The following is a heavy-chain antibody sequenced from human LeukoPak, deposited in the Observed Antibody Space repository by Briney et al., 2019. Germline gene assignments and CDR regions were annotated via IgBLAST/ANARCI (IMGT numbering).Heavy chain of an antibody. V-gene: IGHV4-39*01. CDR2: IYYSGST. J-gene: IGHJ4*02. CDR1: GGSISSSSYY. CDR3: ARHEELLSYYFDY. D-gene: IGHD3-10*01. Sequence: PSETLSLTCTVSGGSISSSSYYWGWIRQPPGKGLEWIGSIYYSGSTYYNPSLKSRVTISVDTSKNQFSLKLSSVTAADTAVYYCARHEELLSYYFDYWGQGTLVTVSS.